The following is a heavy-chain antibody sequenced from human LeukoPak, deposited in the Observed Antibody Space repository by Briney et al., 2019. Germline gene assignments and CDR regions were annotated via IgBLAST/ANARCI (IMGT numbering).Heavy chain of an antibody. CDR3: ARGKYYDFWSGPDI. J-gene: IGHJ3*02. Sequence: ASVKVSCKASGYTFTGYYMHWVRQAPGQGLEWMGWINPNSGGTNYAQKFQGRVTMTRDTSISTAYMELSRLRSDDTAVYYCARGKYYDFWSGPDIWGQGTMVTVSS. D-gene: IGHD3-3*01. CDR2: INPNSGGT. V-gene: IGHV1-2*02. CDR1: GYTFTGYY.